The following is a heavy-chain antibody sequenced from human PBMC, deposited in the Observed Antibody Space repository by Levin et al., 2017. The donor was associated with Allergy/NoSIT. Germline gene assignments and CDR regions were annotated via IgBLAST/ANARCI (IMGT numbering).Heavy chain of an antibody. J-gene: IGHJ4*02. CDR2: IYYGGTT. CDR1: GGPMTYYF. V-gene: IGHV4-59*01. D-gene: IGHD2-2*01. CDR3: ARSDYCSSTSCYGTGFDN. Sequence: SETLSLTCTVSGGPMTYYFWSWIRQSPGKGLEWIGYIYYGGTTNYNPSLKSRVTISADTSKNQFSLRLSSVTAAGAGVYYCARSDYCSSTSCYGTGFDNWGQGTLVTVSS.